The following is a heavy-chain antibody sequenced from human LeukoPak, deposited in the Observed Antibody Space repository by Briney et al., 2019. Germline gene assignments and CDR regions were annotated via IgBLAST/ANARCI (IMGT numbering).Heavy chain of an antibody. V-gene: IGHV1-69*02. J-gene: IGHJ6*02. CDR2: IIPVVGIG. CDR3: ARGYHPPKIRGSTPYHYYGMDV. CDR1: GGPFISQT. D-gene: IGHD2-2*01. Sequence: GSSVKVSCKASGGPFISQTISWVRQAPGQGLEWMGRIIPVVGIGDYPQKFQGRVTITADKDKSTAYMELSSLTSEDTAVYYCARGYHPPKIRGSTPYHYYGMDVWGQGTTVTVSS.